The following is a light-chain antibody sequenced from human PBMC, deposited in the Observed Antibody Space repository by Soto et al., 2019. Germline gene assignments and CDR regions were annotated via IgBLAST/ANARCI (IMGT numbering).Light chain of an antibody. Sequence: IVLTQSPGTPSASPGGRATLSCRASQSVSIKLAWYQQKPGQAPRLLISGASSRATGIPDRFSGSGSATDFTLTISRLEPEDFALYYCQQYGSSPITFGQGTRLEIK. CDR3: QQYGSSPIT. V-gene: IGKV3-20*01. J-gene: IGKJ5*01. CDR2: GAS. CDR1: QSVSIK.